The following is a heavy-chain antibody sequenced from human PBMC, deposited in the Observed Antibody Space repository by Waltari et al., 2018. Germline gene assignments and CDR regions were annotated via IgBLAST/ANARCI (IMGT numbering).Heavy chain of an antibody. CDR3: ARDGLGSSHDY. Sequence: EVQLVESGGGLVQPGGSLRLSCAASGFSISGYWMHWVCQAPGKGRVWLSRIHSDGRSTSYADSVRGRFTISRDNAKNTVYLQMNSLRADDTAVYFCARDGLGSSHDYWGQGTLVTVSS. D-gene: IGHD6-6*01. V-gene: IGHV3-74*01. CDR1: GFSISGYW. J-gene: IGHJ4*02. CDR2: IHSDGRST.